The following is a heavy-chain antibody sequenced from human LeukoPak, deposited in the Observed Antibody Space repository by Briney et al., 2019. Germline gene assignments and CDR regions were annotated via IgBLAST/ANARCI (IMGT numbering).Heavy chain of an antibody. Sequence: SETLSLTCTVSGDSISNFHWTWIRQPPGKELEWIGSISYSGTTDYNPSLKGRVTMSVDTSKKQYFPKLNSVTAADTAVFYCARSALVRGVSTWGQGTLVTVSS. CDR2: ISYSGTT. J-gene: IGHJ5*02. CDR1: GDSISNFH. V-gene: IGHV4-59*01. D-gene: IGHD3-10*01. CDR3: ARSALVRGVST.